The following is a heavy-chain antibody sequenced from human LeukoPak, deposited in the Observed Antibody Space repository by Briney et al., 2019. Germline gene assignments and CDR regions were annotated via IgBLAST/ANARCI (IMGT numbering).Heavy chain of an antibody. CDR1: GFTFSNYA. CDR2: ISGSDGST. Sequence: GGSLRLSCTASGFTFSNYAMSGVRQARGKGLEWVSTISGSDGSTYYADSVKGRFTISRDNSKNTLYLQMNSLRGEDTAIYYCAKGRGYCTGGSCYSDYWGQGTLVTVSS. D-gene: IGHD2-15*01. V-gene: IGHV3-23*01. CDR3: AKGRGYCTGGSCYSDY. J-gene: IGHJ4*02.